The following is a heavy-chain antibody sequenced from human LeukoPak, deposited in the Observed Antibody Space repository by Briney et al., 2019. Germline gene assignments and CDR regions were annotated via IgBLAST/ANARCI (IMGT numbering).Heavy chain of an antibody. V-gene: IGHV4-61*02. Sequence: TSETLSLTCTVSGGSISSGSYYWSWIRQPAGKGLEWIGRIYTSGSTNYNPSLKSRVTISVDTSKNQFSLKLSSVTAADTAVYYCAREPPDPVRFLEWSENGAFDIWGQGTMVTVSS. J-gene: IGHJ3*02. D-gene: IGHD3-3*01. CDR3: AREPPDPVRFLEWSENGAFDI. CDR2: IYTSGST. CDR1: GGSISSGSYY.